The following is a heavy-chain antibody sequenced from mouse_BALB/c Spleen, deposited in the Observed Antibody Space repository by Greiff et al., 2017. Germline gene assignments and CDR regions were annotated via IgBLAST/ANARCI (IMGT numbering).Heavy chain of an antibody. V-gene: IGHV5-17*02. CDR2: ISSGSSTI. Sequence: EVQLQESGGGLVQPGGSRKLSCAASGFTFSSFGMHWVRQAPEKGLEWVAYISSGSSTIYYADTVKGRFTISRDNPKNTLFLQMTSLRSEDTAMYYCARWGYGSTFDYWGQGTTLTVSS. CDR3: ARWGYGSTFDY. D-gene: IGHD1-1*01. CDR1: GFTFSSFG. J-gene: IGHJ2*01.